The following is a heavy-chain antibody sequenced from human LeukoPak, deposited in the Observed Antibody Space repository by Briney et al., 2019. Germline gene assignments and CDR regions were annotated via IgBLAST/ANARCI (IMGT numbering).Heavy chain of an antibody. Sequence: PGGSPRLSCAASGFTFDDYAMDWVRQAPGKGLVWVSLISGDGGSTYYADSVKGRFTISRDNSKNSLYLQMNSLRTEDTALYYCAKVRAYYYDSSGYYYPEAFDIWGQGTMVTVSS. D-gene: IGHD3-22*01. CDR3: AKVRAYYYDSSGYYYPEAFDI. J-gene: IGHJ3*02. CDR2: ISGDGGST. CDR1: GFTFDDYA. V-gene: IGHV3-43*02.